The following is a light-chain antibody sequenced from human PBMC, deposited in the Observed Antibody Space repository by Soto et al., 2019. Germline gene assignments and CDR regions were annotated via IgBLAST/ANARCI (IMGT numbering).Light chain of an antibody. J-gene: IGLJ1*01. CDR3: GTYDSSLRDGV. CDR2: DNN. CDR1: SSNIENYY. Sequence: QSVLTQPPSFSAAPGQKVTISCSGSSSNIENYYVSWYQQLPGTAPKLLIYDNNKRPSGIPDRFSGSKSGTSATLDITGLQTGDEADYYCGTYDSSLRDGVFGTGTKLTVL. V-gene: IGLV1-51*01.